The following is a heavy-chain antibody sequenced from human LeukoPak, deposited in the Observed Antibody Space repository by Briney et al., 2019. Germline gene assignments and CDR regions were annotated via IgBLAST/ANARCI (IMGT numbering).Heavy chain of an antibody. J-gene: IGHJ4*02. Sequence: ASVKVSCKASGYTFTGYYMHWVRQAPGQGLEWMGIINPSGGTTTYAQKVQGRVTMTRDMSTSTVYMELNSLRSDDTAVYYCAKGGASHSSSSPLDYWGQGTLVTVSS. D-gene: IGHD6-6*01. CDR2: INPSGGTT. CDR3: AKGGASHSSSSPLDY. V-gene: IGHV1-46*01. CDR1: GYTFTGYY.